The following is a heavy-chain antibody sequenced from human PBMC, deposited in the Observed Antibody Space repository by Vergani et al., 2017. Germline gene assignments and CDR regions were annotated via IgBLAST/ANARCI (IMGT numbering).Heavy chain of an antibody. D-gene: IGHD3-3*01. CDR3: ARLRDFWSGYYTGSDAFDI. Sequence: QVQLQESGPGLVKPSQTLSLTCTVSGGSFSTGGQSWTWLRQSAGKGLEWIGRIYTSGATNYNPSLRSRAIMSVDASKKQFSLKLTSVTAADTAVYYCARLRDFWSGYYTGSDAFDIWGQGTMVTVSS. CDR2: IYTSGAT. CDR1: GGSFSTGGQS. V-gene: IGHV4-61*02. J-gene: IGHJ3*02.